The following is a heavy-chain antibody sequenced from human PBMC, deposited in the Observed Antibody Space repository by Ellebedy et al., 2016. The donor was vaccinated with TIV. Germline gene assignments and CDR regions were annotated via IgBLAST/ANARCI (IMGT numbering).Heavy chain of an antibody. D-gene: IGHD6-19*01. CDR2: IWYDGSNK. CDR1: GFTFSSYG. J-gene: IGHJ6*02. Sequence: GESLKISCAASGFTFSSYGMHWVRQAPGKGLEWVAVIWYDGSNKYYADSVKGRFTISRDNSKNTLYLQMNSLRAEDTAVYYCARDHPSSSGWSYYYYGMDVWGQGTTVTVSS. CDR3: ARDHPSSSGWSYYYYGMDV. V-gene: IGHV3-33*01.